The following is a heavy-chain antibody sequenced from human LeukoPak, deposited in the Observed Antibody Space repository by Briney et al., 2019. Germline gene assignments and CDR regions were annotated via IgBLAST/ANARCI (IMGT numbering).Heavy chain of an antibody. D-gene: IGHD6-19*01. CDR1: GFTFSTYE. CDR2: ISSSGSAI. CDR3: AKGSSGWSRNYPDY. Sequence: GGSLRLSCAASGFTFSTYEINWVRQAPGKGLEWVSYISSSGSAIYYADSVRGRFTISRDNAKNSLYLQMNSLRAEDTAIYYCAKGSSGWSRNYPDYWGQGTLVTVSS. J-gene: IGHJ4*02. V-gene: IGHV3-48*03.